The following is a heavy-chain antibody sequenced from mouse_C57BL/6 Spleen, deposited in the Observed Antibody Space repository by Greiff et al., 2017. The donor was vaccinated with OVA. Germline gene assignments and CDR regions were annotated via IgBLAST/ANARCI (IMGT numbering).Heavy chain of an antibody. V-gene: IGHV1-18*01. CDR2: INPNNGGT. J-gene: IGHJ4*01. CDR1: GYTFTDYN. CDR3: ARWSYDYERSMDY. D-gene: IGHD2-4*01. Sequence: EVQVVESGPELVKPGASVKIPCKASGYTFTDYNMDWVKQSHGKSLEWIGDINPNNGGTIYNQKFKGKATLTVDKSSSTAYMELRSLTSEDTAVYYCARWSYDYERSMDYWGQGTSVTVSS.